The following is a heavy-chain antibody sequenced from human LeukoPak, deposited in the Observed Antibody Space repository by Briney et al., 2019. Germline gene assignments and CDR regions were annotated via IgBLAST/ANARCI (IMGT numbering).Heavy chain of an antibody. Sequence: ASVKVSCKASGGTFSSYAISWVRQAPGQGLEWMGGIIPIFGTANYAQKFQGRVTITADESTSTAYMELSSLRSEDTAVYYCARGFPGNYDFWSGYPFDYWGQGTLVIVSS. CDR2: IIPIFGTA. CDR1: GGTFSSYA. J-gene: IGHJ4*02. V-gene: IGHV1-69*01. CDR3: ARGFPGNYDFWSGYPFDY. D-gene: IGHD3-3*01.